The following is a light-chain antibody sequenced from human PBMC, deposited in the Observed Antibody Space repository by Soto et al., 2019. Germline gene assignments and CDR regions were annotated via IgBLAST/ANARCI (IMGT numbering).Light chain of an antibody. CDR3: SSYTSSSTLV. J-gene: IGLJ2*01. Sequence: QSALTQPASVSGSPGQSNTIACTGSSSDVGGYNYVSWYQQHPGKAHKLMIYEVSNRPSGISNRFSGSKSGNTASLTLSGLQAEYEADYYGSSYTSSSTLVVGGGTKLTVL. CDR1: SSDVGGYNY. CDR2: EVS. V-gene: IGLV2-14*01.